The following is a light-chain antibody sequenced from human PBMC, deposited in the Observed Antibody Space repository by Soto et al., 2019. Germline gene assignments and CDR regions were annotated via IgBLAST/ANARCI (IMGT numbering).Light chain of an antibody. V-gene: IGLV1-47*01. CDR3: AAWDDSLSGVV. CDR1: SSNFGTFY. Sequence: QPVLTQPPSASGTPGQRVTISCSGSSSNFGTFYVSWYQQLPGTAPKLLIYRSSQRPSGVPDRFSGSKSGTSASLAISGLRSEDEANYYCAAWDDSLSGVVFGGGTKLTVL. J-gene: IGLJ2*01. CDR2: RSS.